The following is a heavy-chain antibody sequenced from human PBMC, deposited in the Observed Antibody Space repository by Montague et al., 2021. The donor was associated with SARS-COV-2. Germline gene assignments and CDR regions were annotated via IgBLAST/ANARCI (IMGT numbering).Heavy chain of an antibody. CDR2: IYYTGNT. Sequence: SDTVSLTCTVSGGSVTNNIDYWAWIREPPGKGLEWIGSIYYTGNTYYNPSLKSRVTISVVTSKNHFTLKLSSVTAAETAVYYCARLKRYFDSSGSPSAFDFWGQGTKVTVSS. V-gene: IGHV4-39*02. D-gene: IGHD3-22*01. CDR1: GGSVTNNIDY. J-gene: IGHJ3*01. CDR3: ARLKRYFDSSGSPSAFDF.